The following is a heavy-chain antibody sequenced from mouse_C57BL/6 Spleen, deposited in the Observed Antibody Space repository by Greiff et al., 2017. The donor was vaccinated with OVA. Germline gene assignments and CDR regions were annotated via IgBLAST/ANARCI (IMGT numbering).Heavy chain of an antibody. CDR1: GYTFTDYE. CDR2: IDPETGGT. J-gene: IGHJ3*01. CDR3: TSWGYYCTWFAY. Sequence: VQLQQSGAELVRPGASVTLSCKASGYTFTDYEMHWVKQTPVHGLEWIGAIDPETGGTAYNQKFKGKAILTADKSSSTAYMELRSLTSEDSAVYYCTSWGYYCTWFAYWGHGTLVTVS. D-gene: IGHD2-3*01. V-gene: IGHV1-15*01.